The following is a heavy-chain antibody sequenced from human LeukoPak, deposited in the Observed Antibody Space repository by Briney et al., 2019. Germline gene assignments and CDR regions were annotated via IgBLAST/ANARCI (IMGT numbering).Heavy chain of an antibody. V-gene: IGHV3-15*01. CDR1: GFTFSYAY. CDR2: IRSKTDGGTT. D-gene: IGHD3-10*02. CDR3: TTDLFGRALFDS. Sequence: GGSLRLSCAASGFTFSYAYMSWVRQAPGRGLEWVVRIRSKTDGGTTDYAAPVNGRFTISRDDSKNTLFLQMNSLKTEDTAVYYCTTDLFGRALFDSWGQGTLVTVSS. J-gene: IGHJ4*02.